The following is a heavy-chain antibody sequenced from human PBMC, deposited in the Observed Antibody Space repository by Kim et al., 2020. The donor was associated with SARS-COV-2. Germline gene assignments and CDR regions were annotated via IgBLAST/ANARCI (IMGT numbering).Heavy chain of an antibody. V-gene: IGHV3-23*03. CDR2: IYSGGSST. D-gene: IGHD4-17*01. Sequence: GGSLRLSCAASGFTFSSYAMSWVRQAPGKGLEWVSVIYSGGSSTYYADSVKGRFTISRDNSKNTLYLQMNSLRAEDTAVYYCGNYGGNSTFDYWGQGTLVTVSS. CDR1: GFTFSSYA. J-gene: IGHJ4*02. CDR3: GNYGGNSTFDY.